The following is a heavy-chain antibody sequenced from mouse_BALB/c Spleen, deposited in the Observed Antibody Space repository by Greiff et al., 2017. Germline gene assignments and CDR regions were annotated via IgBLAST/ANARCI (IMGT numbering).Heavy chain of an antibody. CDR1: GFTFSSFG. CDR2: ISSGSSTI. J-gene: IGHJ3*01. V-gene: IGHV5-17*02. Sequence: EVQRVESGGGLVQPGGSRKLSCAASGFTFSSFGMHWVRQAPEKGLEWVAYISSGSSTIYYADTVKGRFTISRDNPKNTLFLQMTSLRSEDTAMYYCASGGYDERVWFAYWGQGTLVTVSA. CDR3: ASGGYDERVWFAY. D-gene: IGHD3-1*01.